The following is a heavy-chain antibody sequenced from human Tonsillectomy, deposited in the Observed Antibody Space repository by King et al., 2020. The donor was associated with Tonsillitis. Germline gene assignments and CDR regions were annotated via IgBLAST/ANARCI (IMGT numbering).Heavy chain of an antibody. Sequence: QLQESGPGLVKPSQTLSLTCTFSGGSISSGTYYGNWIRQPAGKRLEWIGRIYTIGNTNYNPSLKSRVTISVDTSKNQFSLKLSSVTAADTAVYYCAREGRLGHYYYYYYMDVWGKGTTVTVSS. CDR1: GGSISSGTYY. CDR2: IYTIGNT. J-gene: IGHJ6*03. V-gene: IGHV4-61*02. CDR3: AREGRLGHYYYYYYMDV. D-gene: IGHD3-10*01.